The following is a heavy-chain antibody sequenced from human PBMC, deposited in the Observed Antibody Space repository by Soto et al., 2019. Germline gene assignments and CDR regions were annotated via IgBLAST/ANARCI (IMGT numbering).Heavy chain of an antibody. CDR2: ISFDGSET. Sequence: QAQLVESGGGVVQPGRSLRLSCAASGFTFSGYAMHWVSQAPGKGLEGVAVISFDGSETYYADSVQGRFTISRDNSKNPRSLQRKSRRAEDRALYYCTRVGRGYSYGNGRDVWAQGPTVPVSS. J-gene: IGHJ6*02. CDR1: GFTFSGYA. CDR3: TRVGRGYSYGNGRDV. D-gene: IGHD5-18*01. V-gene: IGHV3-30-3*01.